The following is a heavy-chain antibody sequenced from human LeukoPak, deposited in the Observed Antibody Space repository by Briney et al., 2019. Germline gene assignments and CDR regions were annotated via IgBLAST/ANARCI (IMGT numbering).Heavy chain of an antibody. CDR1: GFTFSSYG. J-gene: IGHJ4*02. CDR2: ISYDGSNK. Sequence: GGSLRLSCAASGFTFSSYGMHWVRQAPGKGLEWVAVISYDGSNKYYADSVKGRFTISRDNSKNTLYLQMNSLRAEDTAVYYCAKDPRWGGGSLYYFDYWGQGTLVTVSS. D-gene: IGHD2-15*01. V-gene: IGHV3-30*18. CDR3: AKDPRWGGGSLYYFDY.